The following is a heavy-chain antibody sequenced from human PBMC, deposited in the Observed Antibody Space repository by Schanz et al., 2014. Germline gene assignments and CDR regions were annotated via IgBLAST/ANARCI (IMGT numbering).Heavy chain of an antibody. CDR3: AREQIMAAAGLVDS. J-gene: IGHJ5*01. V-gene: IGHV3-23*01. CDR2: ISHSGGSK. CDR1: GFTFNSYA. Sequence: DVQLLESGGGLVQPGGSLRLSCAASGFTFNSYAMTWVRQAPGKGLEWVSSISHSGGSKYYADSVKGRFTISRDNAKSSLYLQMNSLRAEDTAVYYCAREQIMAAAGLVDSWGHGTLVTVSS. D-gene: IGHD6-13*01.